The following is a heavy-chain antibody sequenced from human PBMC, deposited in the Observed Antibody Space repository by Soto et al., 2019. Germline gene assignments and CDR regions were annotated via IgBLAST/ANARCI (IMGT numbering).Heavy chain of an antibody. Sequence: GGSLRLSCAASGFPFSDSYMSWIRQAPGKGLEWISYITISGNTVYYADSLKGRFTISRDNAKNSLYLQMNRLRAEDTAVYYCARVSWREKYGMDVWGQGITVTVSS. V-gene: IGHV3-11*01. CDR1: GFPFSDSY. CDR2: ITISGNTV. CDR3: ARVSWREKYGMDV. J-gene: IGHJ6*02.